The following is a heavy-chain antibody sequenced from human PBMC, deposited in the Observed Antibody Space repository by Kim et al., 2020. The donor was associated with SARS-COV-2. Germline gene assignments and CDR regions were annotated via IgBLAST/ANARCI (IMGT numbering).Heavy chain of an antibody. Sequence: ASVKVSCKASDYPFTSYGLSWVRQAPGRGLEWIGWINPYNGNTKSTQRLQGRVTLTTDTSTRVAYMELRSLRSDDTATYYCAKVRLEWFGEMSFDDWGQGTLVTVSS. D-gene: IGHD3-10*01. J-gene: IGHJ4*02. CDR1: DYPFTSYG. V-gene: IGHV1-18*01. CDR3: AKVRLEWFGEMSFDD. CDR2: INPYNGNT.